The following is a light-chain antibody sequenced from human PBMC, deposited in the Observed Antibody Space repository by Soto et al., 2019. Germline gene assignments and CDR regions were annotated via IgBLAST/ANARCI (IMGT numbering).Light chain of an antibody. CDR2: LEGSGSY. V-gene: IGLV4-60*02. J-gene: IGLJ2*01. CDR1: SGHSTYI. Sequence: QLVLTQSSSASASLGSSVKLTCTMSSGHSTYIIAWHQQQPGKAPRYLMKLEGSGSYNKGSGIPDRFSGSSSGADRYLTISNLQFEDEADYYFETWDTNVVVFGGGTKVTVL. CDR3: ETWDTNVVV.